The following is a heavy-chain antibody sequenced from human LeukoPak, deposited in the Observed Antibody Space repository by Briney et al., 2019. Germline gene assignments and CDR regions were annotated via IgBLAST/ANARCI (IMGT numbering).Heavy chain of an antibody. CDR2: IRQDGSEK. V-gene: IGHV3-7*01. CDR1: GFTFSSYR. D-gene: IGHD2-15*01. CDR3: ARDLTPRPDSGGTLDY. J-gene: IGHJ4*02. Sequence: GGSLRLSCAASGFTFSSYRMSWVRQAPGKGLEWVANIRQDGSEKYYVDSMKGRITISRDNAKNSLYLQMNSLRAEDTAVYYCARDLTPRPDSGGTLDYWGQGTLVTVSS.